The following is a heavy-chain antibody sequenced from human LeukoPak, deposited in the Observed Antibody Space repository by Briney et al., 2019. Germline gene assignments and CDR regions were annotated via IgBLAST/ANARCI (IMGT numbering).Heavy chain of an antibody. CDR2: MNHRGTH. Sequence: SETLSLTCAVYGASFSDDYWNWIRQPPGKGLEWLGEMNHRGTHEYNPSLKSRVTMSVDTSKNEFSLRLTSVTAADTAVYYCARTIVGPGTSSFDQWGQGTLVTVSS. CDR1: GASFSDDY. D-gene: IGHD2-21*01. V-gene: IGHV4-34*01. CDR3: ARTIVGPGTSSFDQ. J-gene: IGHJ4*02.